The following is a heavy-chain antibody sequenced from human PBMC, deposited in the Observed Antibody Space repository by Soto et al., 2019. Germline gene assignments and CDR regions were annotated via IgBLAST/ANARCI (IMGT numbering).Heavy chain of an antibody. D-gene: IGHD3-3*01. J-gene: IGHJ5*02. CDR3: ARGFRPFQLRFLMWSAHEVFAP. Sequence: TVCVGRMKSGGVDGRLKKKQPGKGLEWIGDIYYSGSTYYNPSLKSRVTISVDTSKNQFSLKLSSVTAADTAVYHCARGFRPFQLRFLMWSAHEVFAPWVQGTLVTVSP. CDR2: IYYSGST. CDR1: VGRMKSGGVD. V-gene: IGHV4-31*02.